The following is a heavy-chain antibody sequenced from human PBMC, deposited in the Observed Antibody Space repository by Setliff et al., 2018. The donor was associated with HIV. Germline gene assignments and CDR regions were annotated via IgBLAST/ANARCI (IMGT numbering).Heavy chain of an antibody. Sequence: SVKVSCKASGGTFSSYAISWVRQAPGQGLEWMGGIIPIFGPTNYAQKFQGRVTITADESTTTAYMELNSLRAEDTAVYYCAKDTSRVVSSINGAYFDYWGRGTLVTVSS. CDR3: AKDTSRVVSSINGAYFDY. CDR2: IIPIFGPT. D-gene: IGHD5-12*01. V-gene: IGHV1-69*13. CDR1: GGTFSSYA. J-gene: IGHJ4*02.